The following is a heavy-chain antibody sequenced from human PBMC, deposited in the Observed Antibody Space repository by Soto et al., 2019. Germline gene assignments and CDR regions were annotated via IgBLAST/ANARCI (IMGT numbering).Heavy chain of an antibody. J-gene: IGHJ3*02. CDR2: IIPILGIA. CDR1: GGTFSSYT. D-gene: IGHD2-2*01. CDR3: ARSVGGYCSSTSCSGAFDI. Sequence: QVQLVQSGAEVKKPGSSVKVSCKASGGTFSSYTISWVRQAPGQGLEWMGRIIPILGIANYAQKFQGRVTITADKSTSTAYMELSSLRSEDTAVYYCARSVGGYCSSTSCSGAFDIWGQGTMVTVSS. V-gene: IGHV1-69*02.